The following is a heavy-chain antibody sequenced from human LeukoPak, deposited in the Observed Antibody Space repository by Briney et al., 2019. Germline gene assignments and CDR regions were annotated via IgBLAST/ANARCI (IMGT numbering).Heavy chain of an antibody. CDR2: IYYSGST. CDR3: ARHADTALVSFDY. CDR1: GGSISSSRYY. V-gene: IGHV4-39*01. Sequence: SETLSLTCTVSGGSISSSRYYWGWNPPPPGKGLEWLGSIYYSGSTYYNPSLRSRLTISVDPTKNQFSLKLTSVTAADTAVYYCARHADTALVSFDYWGRGTLVTVSS. J-gene: IGHJ4*02. D-gene: IGHD5-18*01.